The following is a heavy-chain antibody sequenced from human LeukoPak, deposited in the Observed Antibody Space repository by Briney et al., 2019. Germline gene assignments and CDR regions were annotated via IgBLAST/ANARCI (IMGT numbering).Heavy chain of an antibody. CDR3: ARGDATVVTYFDY. CDR1: GGSISSYY. Sequence: SETLSLTCTVSGGSISSYYWSWIRQPPGKGLEWIGYIYYSGSTNYNPSLKSRVTISVDTSKNQFSLKLSSVTAADTAVYYCARGDATVVTYFDYWGQGTLVTVSS. V-gene: IGHV4-59*12. CDR2: IYYSGST. J-gene: IGHJ4*02. D-gene: IGHD4-17*01.